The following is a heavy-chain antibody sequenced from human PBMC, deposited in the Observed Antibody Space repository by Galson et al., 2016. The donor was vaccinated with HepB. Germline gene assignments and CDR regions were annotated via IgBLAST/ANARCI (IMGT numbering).Heavy chain of an antibody. D-gene: IGHD5-12*01. V-gene: IGHV4-59*01. J-gene: IGHJ2*01. CDR1: VGSISDNS. Sequence: QVQLQESGPGLVKPSETLSLTCSVSVGSISDNSWTWIRQPPGKGLERIGSICYTGATTYVPSLRTRVTMSVDTSKNQFSLKLISVTAADTAVYYCARATRDSGHDFYWYFDLWGRGALVTVSS. CDR2: ICYTGAT. CDR3: ARATRDSGHDFYWYFDL.